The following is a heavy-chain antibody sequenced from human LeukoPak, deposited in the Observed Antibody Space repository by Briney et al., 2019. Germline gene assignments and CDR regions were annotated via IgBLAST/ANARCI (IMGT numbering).Heavy chain of an antibody. J-gene: IGHJ4*02. CDR1: GYTFTGYY. D-gene: IGHD4-17*01. CDR2: INPNSGDT. CDR3: ARFPTVTMDFDY. Sequence: ASVKVSCKASGYTFTGYYMHWVRQAPGQGLEWMGRINPNSGDTNYAQKFQGRVTMTRDTSISTAYMELNRLRSDDTAVYYCARFPTVTMDFDYWGQGTLVTVSS. V-gene: IGHV1-2*06.